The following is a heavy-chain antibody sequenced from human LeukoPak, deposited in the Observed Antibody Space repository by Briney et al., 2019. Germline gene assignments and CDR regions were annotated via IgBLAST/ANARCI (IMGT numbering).Heavy chain of an antibody. D-gene: IGHD1-26*01. V-gene: IGHV3-7*01. Sequence: GGSLRLSCAASGFTFSSYWMSWVRQAPGKGLEWVANIKQGGSEKYYVDSVKGRFTISRDNAKNSLYLQMNSLRAEDTAVYYCASTFVYRELPQDAFDIWGQGTMVTVSS. CDR2: IKQGGSEK. CDR3: ASTFVYRELPQDAFDI. J-gene: IGHJ3*02. CDR1: GFTFSSYW.